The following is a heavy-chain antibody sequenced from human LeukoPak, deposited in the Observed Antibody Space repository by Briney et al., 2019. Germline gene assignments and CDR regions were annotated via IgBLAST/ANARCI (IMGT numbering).Heavy chain of an antibody. D-gene: IGHD1-26*01. CDR3: ARSGSANDY. CDR1: GFTFSSYA. J-gene: IGHJ4*02. V-gene: IGHV3-30-3*01. CDR2: ISYDGSNK. Sequence: PGGSLRLSCGASGFTFSSYAMHWVRQAPGKGLEWVAVISYDGSNKYYADSVKGRFTISRDNSKNTLYLEMNSLRAEDTAVYYCARSGSANDYWGQGTLVTVSS.